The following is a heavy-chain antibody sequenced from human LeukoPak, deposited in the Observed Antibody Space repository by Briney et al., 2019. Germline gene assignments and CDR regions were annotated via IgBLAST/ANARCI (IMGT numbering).Heavy chain of an antibody. Sequence: ASVKVSCKASGYTFTSYGISWVRRAPGQGLEWMGWISAYNGNTNYAQKLQGRVTMTTDTSTSTAYMELRSLRSDDTAVYYCAREGNYYGSGTPGDWGQGTLVTVSS. D-gene: IGHD3-10*01. CDR2: ISAYNGNT. CDR1: GYTFTSYG. J-gene: IGHJ4*02. V-gene: IGHV1-18*01. CDR3: AREGNYYGSGTPGD.